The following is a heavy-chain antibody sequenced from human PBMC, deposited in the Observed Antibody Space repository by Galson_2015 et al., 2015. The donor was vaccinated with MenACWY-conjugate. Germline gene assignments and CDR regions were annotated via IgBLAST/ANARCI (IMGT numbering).Heavy chain of an antibody. J-gene: IGHJ6*02. CDR2: IIPMFGTT. Sequence: SVKVSCKATGGTFSNHAISWVRQAPGQGLEWVGGIIPMFGTTYYAQRFQGRVTITADESTRTAYLDLRSLRSEDTAVYYCARDGYSYGFGFYGMDAWGPGTTVIVSS. V-gene: IGHV1-69*13. CDR3: ARDGYSYGFGFYGMDA. CDR1: GGTFSNHA. D-gene: IGHD5-18*01.